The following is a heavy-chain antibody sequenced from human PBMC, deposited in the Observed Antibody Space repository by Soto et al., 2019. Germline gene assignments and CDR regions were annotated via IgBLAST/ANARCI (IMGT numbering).Heavy chain of an antibody. D-gene: IGHD6-13*01. J-gene: IGHJ4*02. CDR3: VRVAGSASWYETDS. CDR2: TYYGASS. Sequence: TLSLTCAVPGYSISSGYYWGWIRQPPGKGLEWLGTTYYGASSYYNPSLRSRITILLDASTNQLSLKLSSVTAADTAVYFCVRVAGSASWYETDSWGQGILVTVSS. CDR1: GYSISSGYY. V-gene: IGHV4-38-2*01.